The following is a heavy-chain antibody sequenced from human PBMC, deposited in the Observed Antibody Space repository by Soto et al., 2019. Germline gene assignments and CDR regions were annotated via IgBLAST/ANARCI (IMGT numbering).Heavy chain of an antibody. CDR3: ARGRQEGLDP. CDR1: GDSITDGDYY. J-gene: IGHJ5*02. CDR2: IYYNGRS. V-gene: IGHV4-30-4*01. Sequence: QVSLQESGPGLVKPSQTLSLSCTVSGDSITDGDYYWSWIRQPPGKDLEWIACIYYNGRSHYNPSLKSRVTISLGPSKNQFSLTTTSVTDADTAVYSCARGRQEGLDPWGQGTLVTVSS.